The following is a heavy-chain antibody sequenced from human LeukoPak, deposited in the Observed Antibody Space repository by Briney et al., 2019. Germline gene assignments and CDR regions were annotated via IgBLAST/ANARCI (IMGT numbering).Heavy chain of an antibody. CDR1: GYTFTSYG. Sequence: GASVKVSCKASGYTFTSYGISWVRQAPGQGLEWMGWISAYNGNTNYAQKLQGRVTMTTDTSTSTAYMELRSLRSDDTAVYYCARIDATPYGILTGYYSTHPFNWFDPWGQGTLVTVSS. D-gene: IGHD3-9*01. J-gene: IGHJ5*02. V-gene: IGHV1-18*01. CDR3: ARIDATPYGILTGYYSTHPFNWFDP. CDR2: ISAYNGNT.